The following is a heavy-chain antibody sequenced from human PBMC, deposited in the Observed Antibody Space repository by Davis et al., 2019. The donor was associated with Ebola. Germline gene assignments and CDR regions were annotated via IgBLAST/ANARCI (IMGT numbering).Heavy chain of an antibody. D-gene: IGHD2-15*01. J-gene: IGHJ4*02. Sequence: ASVKVSCKASGYTFTSHGVSWVRQAPGQGLEWMGWISAYNGDTNYAQDFLGRVTMTTDTSTTTASMELSSLRSDDTAVYYCARRKCGNTCYSEHYLDYWGQGTLVTVSS. CDR1: GYTFTSHG. V-gene: IGHV1-18*01. CDR3: ARRKCGNTCYSEHYLDY. CDR2: ISAYNGDT.